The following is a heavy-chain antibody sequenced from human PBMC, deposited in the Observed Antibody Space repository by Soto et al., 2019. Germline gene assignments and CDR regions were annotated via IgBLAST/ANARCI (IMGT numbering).Heavy chain of an antibody. Sequence: SETLSLTCTVSGGSISSSSYYWGWIRQPPGKGLEWIGSIYYSGSTYYNPSLKSRVTISVDTSKNQFSLKLSSVTAADTAVYYCARQVLAAAGNNWFDPWGQGTLVTVSS. J-gene: IGHJ5*02. V-gene: IGHV4-39*01. CDR1: GGSISSSSYY. D-gene: IGHD6-13*01. CDR3: ARQVLAAAGNNWFDP. CDR2: IYYSGST.